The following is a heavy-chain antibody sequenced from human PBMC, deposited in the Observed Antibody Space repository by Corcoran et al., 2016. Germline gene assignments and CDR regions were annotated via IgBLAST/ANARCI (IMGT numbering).Heavy chain of an antibody. Sequence: QVQLVESGGGVVQPGRSLRLSCAASGFTFSSYGMHWVRQAPGKGLEWVAVISHDGSNKYYADSVKGRFTISRDNSKNTLYLQMNSLRAEDTAVYYCARAHPYCSSTSCPRAIYYYYGMDVWGQGTTVTVSS. D-gene: IGHD2-2*01. CDR3: ARAHPYCSSTSCPRAIYYYYGMDV. CDR1: GFTFSSYG. CDR2: ISHDGSNK. V-gene: IGHV3-30*03. J-gene: IGHJ6*02.